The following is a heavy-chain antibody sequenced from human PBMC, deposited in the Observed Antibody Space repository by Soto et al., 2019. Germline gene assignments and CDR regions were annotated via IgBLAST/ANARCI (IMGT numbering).Heavy chain of an antibody. J-gene: IGHJ4*02. V-gene: IGHV4-59*08. Sequence: PSETLSLTCTVSGTFVTGYYWSWIRQPPGKGLEWIGYVFYTGSTSYSPSLKSRLTISVETSKDQFSLSLSSVTAVDTATYYCARHGGCGYDHVYWGQGAPVTVSS. CDR3: ARHGGCGYDHVY. D-gene: IGHD5-12*01. CDR1: GTFVTGYY. CDR2: VFYTGST.